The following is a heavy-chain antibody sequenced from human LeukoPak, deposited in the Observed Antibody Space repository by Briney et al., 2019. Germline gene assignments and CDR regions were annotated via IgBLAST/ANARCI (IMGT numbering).Heavy chain of an antibody. V-gene: IGHV3-53*01. J-gene: IGHJ4*02. CDR1: GFTVSSKY. CDR3: ARGNDYIWGSYLAY. D-gene: IGHD3-16*01. CDR2: IYSGDTT. Sequence: GSLRLSCAASGFTVSSKYMSWVRQAPGKGLEWVSVIYSGDTTYYADSVKGRFTISRDNSRNTLYLQMNSLRAEDTAVYYCARGNDYIWGSYLAYWGQGTLVTVSS.